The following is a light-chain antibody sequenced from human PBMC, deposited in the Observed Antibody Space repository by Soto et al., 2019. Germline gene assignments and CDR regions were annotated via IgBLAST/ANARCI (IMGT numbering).Light chain of an antibody. Sequence: QSVLTQPPSASAAPGQRVTISCSGSSSNIGVNAVNWYQHLPGTAPELLIYTNNQRPSGVPDRFSGSKSGASASLAISGLQSEDEADYYCAAWDGSLKGYVFGTGTKLTVL. CDR1: SSNIGVNA. CDR2: TNN. V-gene: IGLV1-44*01. CDR3: AAWDGSLKGYV. J-gene: IGLJ1*01.